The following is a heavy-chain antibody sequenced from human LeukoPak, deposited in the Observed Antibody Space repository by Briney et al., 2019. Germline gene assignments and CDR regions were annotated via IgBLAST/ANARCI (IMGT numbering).Heavy chain of an antibody. CDR2: ISSSSSYI. Sequence: GGSLRLSCAASGFTFSSYSMNWVRQAPGKGLEWVSSISSSSSYIYYADSVKGRFAISRDNAKNSLYLQMNSLRAEDTAVYYCARDSDSSGYCDYWGQGTLVTVSS. J-gene: IGHJ4*02. V-gene: IGHV3-21*01. CDR1: GFTFSSYS. D-gene: IGHD3-22*01. CDR3: ARDSDSSGYCDY.